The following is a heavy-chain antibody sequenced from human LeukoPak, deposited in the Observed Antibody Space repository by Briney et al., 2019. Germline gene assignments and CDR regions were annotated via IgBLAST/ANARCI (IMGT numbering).Heavy chain of an antibody. CDR2: INHSGST. CDR1: GGSISSSSYY. CDR3: ARVFGGPVSRRFDP. D-gene: IGHD4-23*01. Sequence: PSETLSLTCTVSGGSISSSSYYWGWIRQPPGKGLEWIGEINHSGSTNYNPSLKSRVTISVDKSKNQFSLKLTSVTAADTAVYYCARVFGGPVSRRFDPWGQGTLVTVSS. V-gene: IGHV4-39*07. J-gene: IGHJ5*02.